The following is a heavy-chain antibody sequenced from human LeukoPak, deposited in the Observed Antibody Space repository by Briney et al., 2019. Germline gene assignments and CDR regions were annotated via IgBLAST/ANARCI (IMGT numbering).Heavy chain of an antibody. CDR1: GFTFSSYS. Sequence: PGGSLRLSCAASGFTFSSYSMNWVRQAPGKGLEWVSSISSSSSYIYYADSVKGRLTISRDNAKNSLYLQMNSLRAEDTAVYYCASYGDAVGFDPWGQGTLVTVSS. D-gene: IGHD4-17*01. V-gene: IGHV3-21*01. CDR2: ISSSSSYI. J-gene: IGHJ5*02. CDR3: ASYGDAVGFDP.